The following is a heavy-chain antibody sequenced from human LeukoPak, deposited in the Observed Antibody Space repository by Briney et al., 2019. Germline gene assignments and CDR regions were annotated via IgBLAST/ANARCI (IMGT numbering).Heavy chain of an antibody. Sequence: GGSLRLSCAASGCTFSSYWMSWVRQAPGKGLKWVANIKQDESEKYYVDAVKGRFTISRDNAKNSLYLQMNNLRAEDTAVYYCTRTGNLAVAGDYWGQGTLVTVSS. V-gene: IGHV3-7*01. CDR2: IKQDESEK. D-gene: IGHD6-19*01. CDR1: GCTFSSYW. CDR3: TRTGNLAVAGDY. J-gene: IGHJ4*02.